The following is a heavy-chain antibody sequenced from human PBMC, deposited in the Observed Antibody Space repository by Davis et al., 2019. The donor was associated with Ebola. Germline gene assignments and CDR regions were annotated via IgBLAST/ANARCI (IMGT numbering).Heavy chain of an antibody. V-gene: IGHV3-30*18. D-gene: IGHD3-10*01. CDR1: GFTFSSYG. CDR2: ISYDGSNK. J-gene: IGHJ4*02. CDR3: AKVRGGVGY. Sequence: GESLKISCAASGFTFSSYGMHWVRQAPGKGLEWVAVISYDGSNKYYADSVKGRFTISRDNSKNTLYLQMNSLRDDDRAVYYCAKVRGGVGYWGQGTLVTVSS.